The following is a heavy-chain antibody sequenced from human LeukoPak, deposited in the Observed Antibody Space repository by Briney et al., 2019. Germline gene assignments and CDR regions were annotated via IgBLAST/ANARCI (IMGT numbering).Heavy chain of an antibody. CDR3: ARDTYYYNSSAFYHYCYGMDV. D-gene: IGHD3-22*01. CDR1: GFTFSSYA. CDR2: ISYDGSNK. Sequence: PGGSLRLSCAASGFTFSSYAMHWVRQAPGKGLEWVAVISYDGSNKYYADSVKGRFTISRDNSKNTLYLQMNSLRAEDTAVYYCARDTYYYNSSAFYHYCYGMDVWGQGTTVTVSS. V-gene: IGHV3-30-3*01. J-gene: IGHJ6*02.